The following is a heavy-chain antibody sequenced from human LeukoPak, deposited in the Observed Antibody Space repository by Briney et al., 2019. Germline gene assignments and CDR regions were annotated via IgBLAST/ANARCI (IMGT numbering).Heavy chain of an antibody. D-gene: IGHD3-22*01. Sequence: SETLSLTCTVPGGSISSSSYYWGWIRQPPGKGLEWIGSIYYSGSTYYNPSLKSRVTISVDTSKNQFSLKLSSVTAADTAVYYCARHPPYDSSGYYFAGLRGAFDIWGQGTMVTVSS. CDR3: ARHPPYDSSGYYFAGLRGAFDI. CDR2: IYYSGST. V-gene: IGHV4-39*01. CDR1: GGSISSSSYY. J-gene: IGHJ3*02.